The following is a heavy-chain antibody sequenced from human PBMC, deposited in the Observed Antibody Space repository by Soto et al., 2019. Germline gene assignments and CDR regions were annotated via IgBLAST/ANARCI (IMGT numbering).Heavy chain of an antibody. CDR1: GYTFTSYD. J-gene: IGHJ6*02. V-gene: IGHV1-8*01. CDR2: MNPNSGNT. D-gene: IGHD2-2*01. Sequence: ASVKVSCKASGYTFTSYDINWVRQATGRGLEWMVWMNPNSGNTGYAQKFQGRVTMTRNTSISTAYMELSSLRSEDTAVYYCARSWHCISTSCWDYYYYYGMDVWGQGTTVTVSS. CDR3: ARSWHCISTSCWDYYYYYGMDV.